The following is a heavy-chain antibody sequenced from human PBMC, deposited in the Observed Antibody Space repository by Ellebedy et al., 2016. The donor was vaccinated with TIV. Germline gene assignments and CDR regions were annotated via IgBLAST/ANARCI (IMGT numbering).Heavy chain of an antibody. CDR1: GGSITNYY. Sequence: SETLSLTCTVSGGSITNYYWSWIRQPPGKGLEWIGYIYYSGSTHYNPSLKSRVTISVDTSKNQFSLKLSSVTAADTAVYYCARTKEVAGTFCFDYWGQGTLVTVSS. V-gene: IGHV4-59*01. J-gene: IGHJ4*02. CDR3: ARTKEVAGTFCFDY. CDR2: IYYSGST. D-gene: IGHD6-19*01.